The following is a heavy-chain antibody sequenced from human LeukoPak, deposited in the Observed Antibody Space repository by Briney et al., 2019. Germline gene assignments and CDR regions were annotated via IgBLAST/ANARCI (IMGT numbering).Heavy chain of an antibody. D-gene: IGHD3-10*01. CDR2: IYSGGST. V-gene: IGHV3-53*01. CDR1: GFTVSSNY. J-gene: IGHJ6*02. CDR3: ARELLWFGEARAYYYGMDV. Sequence: GGSLRLSCAASGFTVSSNYMSWVRQAPGKGLEWVSVIYSGGSTYYADSVKGRFTISRDNSKNTLYLQMNSLRAEDTAVYYCARELLWFGEARAYYYGMDVWGQGTTVTVSS.